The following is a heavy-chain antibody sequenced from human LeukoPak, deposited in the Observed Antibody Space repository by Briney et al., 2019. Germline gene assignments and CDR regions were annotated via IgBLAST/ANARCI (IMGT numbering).Heavy chain of an antibody. CDR1: GGTSSNYA. J-gene: IGHJ4*02. V-gene: IGHV1-69*01. D-gene: IGHD3-16*01. CDR3: ARNIRFGGNYYFDF. CDR2: IIPIFGTA. Sequence: VASVTVSCKASGGTSSNYAISWVRQAPGQGLGWMGGIIPIFGTANYAQKFQGRVTITADESTSTAYMELSSLKSEDTAVYYCARNIRFGGNYYFDFWGQGTLVTVSS.